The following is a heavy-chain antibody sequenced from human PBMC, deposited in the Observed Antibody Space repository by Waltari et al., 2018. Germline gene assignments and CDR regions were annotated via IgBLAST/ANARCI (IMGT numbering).Heavy chain of an antibody. CDR3: ARGIAAAGYYYYYYMDV. D-gene: IGHD6-13*01. V-gene: IGHV4-59*11. J-gene: IGHJ6*03. CDR1: GGSISSHY. CDR2: IYYSGST. Sequence: QVQLQESGPGLVKPSETLSLTCTVSGGSISSHYWSWIRQPPGKGLEWIGYIYYSGSTNYNPSLKRLVTISVDTSKNQFSLKLSSVTAADTAVYYCARGIAAAGYYYYYYMDVWGKGTTVTVSS.